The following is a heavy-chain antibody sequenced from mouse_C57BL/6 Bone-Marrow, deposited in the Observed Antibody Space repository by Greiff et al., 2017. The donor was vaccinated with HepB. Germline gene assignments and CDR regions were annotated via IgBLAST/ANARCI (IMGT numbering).Heavy chain of an antibody. D-gene: IGHD1-1*01. CDR3: LSPLIYYYGGRGAMDY. CDR1: GFSFNTYA. CDR2: IRSKSNNNAT. Sequence: EVQLVEPGGGLVQPKGSLKFSCAASGFSFNTYAMHWVRQAPGQGLEWVARIRSKSNNNATYYTDSVKAKFTISRDAAEIMLYLQMNNLKTEDTAMDDWLSPLIYYYGGRGAMDYWDQGTSVTVSS. V-gene: IGHV10-1*01. J-gene: IGHJ4*01.